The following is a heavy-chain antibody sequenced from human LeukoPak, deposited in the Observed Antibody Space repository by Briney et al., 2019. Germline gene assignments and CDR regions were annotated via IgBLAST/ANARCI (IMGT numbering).Heavy chain of an antibody. J-gene: IGHJ4*02. CDR1: GFTFNNYW. Sequence: PGGSLRLSCAASGFTFNNYWMSWVRQAPGKGLEWVSYISHTGDTQYYADSVKGRLTISRDNAKNSGYLQMNTLRAEDTAVYYCARDRGYCTGGSCYRYFETWGQGTLVTVSS. D-gene: IGHD2-15*01. V-gene: IGHV3-48*01. CDR3: ARDRGYCTGGSCYRYFET. CDR2: ISHTGDTQ.